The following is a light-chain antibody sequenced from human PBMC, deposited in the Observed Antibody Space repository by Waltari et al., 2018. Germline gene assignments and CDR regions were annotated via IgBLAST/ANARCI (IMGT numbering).Light chain of an antibody. CDR3: QQSYSTPYMDT. Sequence: DIQMTQSPSSLSASVGDRVTITCRASQSISSYLNWYQQKPGKAPKLLIYAASSLQSGFQSRYSFSGSGTDFTLTISSLQPEDFETYYCQQSYSTPYMDTFGQGTKLEIK. J-gene: IGKJ2*01. V-gene: IGKV1-39*01. CDR2: AAS. CDR1: QSISSY.